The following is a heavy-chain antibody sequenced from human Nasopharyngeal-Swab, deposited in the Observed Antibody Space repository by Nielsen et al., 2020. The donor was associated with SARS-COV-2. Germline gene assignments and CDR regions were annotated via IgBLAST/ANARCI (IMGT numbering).Heavy chain of an antibody. D-gene: IGHD5-18*01. Sequence: GESLRLSCAASGLTFSSYSMNWVRQAPGKGLEWVGRIKSKTDGGTTDYAAPVKGRFTISRDDSKNTLYLQMNSLKTEDTAVYYCTTASQLWLLHFDYGGQGTLVTVSS. CDR3: TTASQLWLLHFDY. CDR1: GLTFSSYS. CDR2: IKSKTDGGTT. V-gene: IGHV3-15*01. J-gene: IGHJ4*02.